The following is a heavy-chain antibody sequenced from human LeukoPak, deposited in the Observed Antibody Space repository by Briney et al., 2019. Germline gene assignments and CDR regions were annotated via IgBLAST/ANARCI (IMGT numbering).Heavy chain of an antibody. CDR1: GYTFTGYY. CDR2: INPNSGGT. V-gene: IGHV1-2*04. J-gene: IGHJ4*02. D-gene: IGHD3-16*02. Sequence: GASVKVSCKASGYTFTGYYMHWVRRAPGQGLEWMGWINPNSGGTNYAQKFQGWVTMTRDTSISTAYMELSRLRSDDTAVYYCARATSEYYDYVWGSYRPLYYFDYWGQGTLVTVSS. CDR3: ARATSEYYDYVWGSYRPLYYFDY.